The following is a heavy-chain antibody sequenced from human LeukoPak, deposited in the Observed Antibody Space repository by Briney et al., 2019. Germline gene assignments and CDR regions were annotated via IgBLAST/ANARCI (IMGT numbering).Heavy chain of an antibody. Sequence: PSETLSLTSTVSGGSINGYYWSWIRQSPGKGLESLGYIYYTGSTNYNPSLKSRVTMSVDTSRNQFFLRLSSVTAADTAVYYCARFSEYYHSSVHYLDYWGQGTLVSVSS. CDR2: IYYTGST. D-gene: IGHD3-22*01. CDR3: ARFSEYYHSSVHYLDY. V-gene: IGHV4-59*01. CDR1: GGSINGYY. J-gene: IGHJ4*02.